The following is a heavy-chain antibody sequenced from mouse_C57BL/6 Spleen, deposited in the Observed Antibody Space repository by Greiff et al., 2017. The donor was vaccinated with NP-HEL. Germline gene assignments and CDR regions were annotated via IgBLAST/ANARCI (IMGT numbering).Heavy chain of an antibody. CDR2: ISYDGSN. Sequence: EVHLVESGPGLVKPSQSLSLTCSVTGYSITSGYYWNWIRQFPGNKLEWMGYISYDGSNNYNPSLKNRISITRDTSKNQFFLKLNSVTTEDTATYYCARDGSPFDSWGQGTTLTVSS. V-gene: IGHV3-6*01. J-gene: IGHJ2*01. CDR1: GYSITSGYY. CDR3: ARDGSPFDS. D-gene: IGHD1-1*01.